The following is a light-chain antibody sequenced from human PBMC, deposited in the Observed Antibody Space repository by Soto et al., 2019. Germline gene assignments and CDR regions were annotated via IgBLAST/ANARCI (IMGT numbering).Light chain of an antibody. CDR1: QSVSSSY. V-gene: IGKV3-20*01. CDR2: GAS. J-gene: IGKJ2*01. Sequence: EIVLTQSPGTLSLSPGERATLSCRASQSVSSSYLAWYQQKPGQAPRLLIYGASSRATGIPDRFSGSGSGTDFTLTISGLEPEDFAVYYCQQYGSSPLYTFGRGTKLEIK. CDR3: QQYGSSPLYT.